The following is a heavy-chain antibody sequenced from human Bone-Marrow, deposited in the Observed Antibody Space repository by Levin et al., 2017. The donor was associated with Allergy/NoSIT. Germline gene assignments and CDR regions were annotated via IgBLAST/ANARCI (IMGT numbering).Heavy chain of an antibody. D-gene: IGHD6-19*01. Sequence: GGSLRLSCAASGFTFSSYAMHWVRQAPGKGLEWVAVISYDGSNKYYADSVKGRFTISRDNSKNTLYLQMNSLRAEDTAVYYCARAKSSSGCKDYWGQGTLVTVSS. V-gene: IGHV3-30-3*01. CDR3: ARAKSSSGCKDY. J-gene: IGHJ4*02. CDR2: ISYDGSNK. CDR1: GFTFSSYA.